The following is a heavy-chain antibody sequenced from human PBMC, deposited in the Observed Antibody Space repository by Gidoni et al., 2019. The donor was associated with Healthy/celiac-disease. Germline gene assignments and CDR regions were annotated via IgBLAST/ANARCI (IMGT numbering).Heavy chain of an antibody. CDR1: GFTFSSYA. Sequence: EVQLLEYGGGLVQPGGSLRLSCPASGFTFSSYAMSWVRQAPGKGLEWVSAISGSGGSTYYADSVKGRFTISRDNSKNTLYLQMNSLRAEDTAVYYCAKDLDYDFWSGYLSYWGQGTLVTVSS. J-gene: IGHJ4*02. D-gene: IGHD3-3*01. CDR3: AKDLDYDFWSGYLSY. CDR2: ISGSGGST. V-gene: IGHV3-23*01.